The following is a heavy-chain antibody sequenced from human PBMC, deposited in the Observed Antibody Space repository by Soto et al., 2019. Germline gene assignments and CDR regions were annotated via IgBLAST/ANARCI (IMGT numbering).Heavy chain of an antibody. V-gene: IGHV3-23*01. J-gene: IGHJ4*02. CDR2: IGGSGRTT. D-gene: IGHD3-22*01. CDR1: AFTFNNYA. CDR3: AKSRYSDSSGDFYDY. Sequence: GGSLRLSCAASAFTFNNYAMSWVRQAPGKGLEWVSGIGGSGRTTHYADSVKGRFTISRDNSNNTLFLQMNSLRAEDTAVYYCAKSRYSDSSGDFYDYWGQGTLVTVSS.